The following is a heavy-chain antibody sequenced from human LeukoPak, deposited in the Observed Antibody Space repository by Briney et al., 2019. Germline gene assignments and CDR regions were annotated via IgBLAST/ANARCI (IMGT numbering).Heavy chain of an antibody. CDR3: ASTNDYGDVYYFDY. V-gene: IGHV1-18*01. CDR2: ISAYNGNT. J-gene: IGHJ4*02. D-gene: IGHD4-17*01. CDR1: GYTFTSYG. Sequence: ASVKVSCKASGYTFTSYGISWVRQAPGQGLEWMGWISAYNGNTNYAQKFQGRVTITADESTSTAYMELSSLRSEDTAVYYCASTNDYGDVYYFDYWGQGTLVTVSS.